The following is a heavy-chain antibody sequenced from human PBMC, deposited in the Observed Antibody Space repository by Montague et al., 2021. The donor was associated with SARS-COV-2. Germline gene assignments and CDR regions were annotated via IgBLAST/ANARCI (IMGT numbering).Heavy chain of an antibody. J-gene: IGHJ6*02. CDR2: IYYSGST. V-gene: IGHV4-39*01. CDR3: ARQDDILTGYYYYGMDV. Sequence: SETLSLTCTVSGGSISSSSYYWGWIRQPPGKGLEWIGSIYYSGSTXYKPSLKSRVTISVDTSKNQFSLKLSSVTAADTAVYYCARQDDILTGYYYYGMDVWGQGTTVTVSS. CDR1: GGSISSSSYY. D-gene: IGHD3-9*01.